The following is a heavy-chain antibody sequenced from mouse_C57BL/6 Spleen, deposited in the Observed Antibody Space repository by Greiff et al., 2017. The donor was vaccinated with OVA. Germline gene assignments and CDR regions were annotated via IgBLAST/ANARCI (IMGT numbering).Heavy chain of an antibody. D-gene: IGHD1-1*01. CDR2: IHPNSGST. V-gene: IGHV1-64*01. CDR1: GYTFPSYW. J-gene: IGHJ2*01. CDR3: ARSTVGYYFDY. Sequence: VQLPQPGAELVKPGASVKLSCKASGYTFPSYWMHWVKQRPGQGLEWIGMIHPNSGSTNYNEKFKSKATLTVDKSSSTAYMQLSSLTSEDSAVYYCARSTVGYYFDYWGQGTTLTVSS.